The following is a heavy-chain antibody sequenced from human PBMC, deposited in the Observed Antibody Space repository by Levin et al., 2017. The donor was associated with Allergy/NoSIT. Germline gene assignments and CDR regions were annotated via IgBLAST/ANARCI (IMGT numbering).Heavy chain of an antibody. J-gene: IGHJ3*02. CDR1: GYSFISFW. Sequence: GESLKISCKGSGYSFISFWIAWVRQMPGKGLEWMGIIYPGDSDTRYSPSFQGQVTISADKSISTAYLQWSSLKASDTAMYYCARYDNSGYYYGLDAFDIWGQGTMVTVSS. D-gene: IGHD3-22*01. CDR3: ARYDNSGYYYGLDAFDI. V-gene: IGHV5-51*01. CDR2: IYPGDSDT.